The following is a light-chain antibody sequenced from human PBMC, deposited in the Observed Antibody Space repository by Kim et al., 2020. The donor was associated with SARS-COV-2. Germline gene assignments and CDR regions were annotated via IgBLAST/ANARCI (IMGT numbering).Light chain of an antibody. V-gene: IGKV1-39*01. CDR3: QQSYSTPPTT. CDR2: AAS. CDR1: QSISSY. Sequence: DIQMTQSPSSLSASVGDRVTITCRASQSISSYLNWYQQKPGKAPKLLIYAASSLQSGVPSRFSGSGFGTDFTLTISSLQPEDFATYYCQQSYSTPPTTFGPGTKVDIK. J-gene: IGKJ3*01.